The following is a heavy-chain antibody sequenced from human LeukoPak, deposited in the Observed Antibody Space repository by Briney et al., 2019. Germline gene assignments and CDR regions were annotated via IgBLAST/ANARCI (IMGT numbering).Heavy chain of an antibody. J-gene: IGHJ4*02. D-gene: IGHD3-9*01. CDR1: GFTFSSYA. V-gene: IGHV3-30*04. Sequence: QAGGSLRLSCAASGFTFSSYAMHWVRQAPGKGLEWVAVISYDGSNKYYADSVKGRFTISRDNSKNTLYLRMNSLRAQDTAVYYCANSRLDWLLGDYFDYWGQGTLVTVSS. CDR3: ANSRLDWLLGDYFDY. CDR2: ISYDGSNK.